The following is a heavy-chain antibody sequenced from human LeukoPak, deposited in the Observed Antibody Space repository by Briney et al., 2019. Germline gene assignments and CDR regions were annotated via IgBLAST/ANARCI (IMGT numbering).Heavy chain of an antibody. J-gene: IGHJ4*02. CDR3: ARDRGWQQFDY. D-gene: IGHD5-24*01. CDR2: IKEDGSET. CDR1: GFTFSSYA. Sequence: PGGSLRLSCSASGFTFSSYAMSWVRQTPGKGLERVANIKEDGSETYYVDSVRGRFSISRDNAKNSMYLEMNSLRAEDTAVYFCARDRGWQQFDYWGQGTLVTVSA. V-gene: IGHV3-7*01.